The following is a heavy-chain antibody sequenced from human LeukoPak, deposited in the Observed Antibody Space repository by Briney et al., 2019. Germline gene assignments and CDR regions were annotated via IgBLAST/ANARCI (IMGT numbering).Heavy chain of an antibody. CDR2: IGGSAAST. V-gene: IGHV3-23*01. CDR1: GFTFRLYA. Sequence: GGSLRLSCAASGFTFRLYAMNGVRQTPRKGLEWGSGIGGSAASTFYADSVKGRFTISKDDSENTLSLQMSTLRAEDTAAYYCAKDRGPYIGIANNWFDPWGQGTLVTVSS. CDR3: AKDRGPYIGIANNWFDP. J-gene: IGHJ5*02. D-gene: IGHD1-26*01.